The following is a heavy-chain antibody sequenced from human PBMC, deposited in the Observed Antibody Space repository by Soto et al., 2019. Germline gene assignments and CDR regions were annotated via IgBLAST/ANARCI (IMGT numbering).Heavy chain of an antibody. CDR2: IIPIFGTA. Sequence: SVKVSCKASGGTFSSYAISWVRQAPGQGLEWMGGIIPIFGTANYAQKFQGRVTITADESTSTAYMELSSLRSEDTAVYYCAREGGYSSSGEETTPAYYYYYGMDVWGQGTTVTVSS. J-gene: IGHJ6*02. D-gene: IGHD6-6*01. V-gene: IGHV1-69*13. CDR3: AREGGYSSSGEETTPAYYYYYGMDV. CDR1: GGTFSSYA.